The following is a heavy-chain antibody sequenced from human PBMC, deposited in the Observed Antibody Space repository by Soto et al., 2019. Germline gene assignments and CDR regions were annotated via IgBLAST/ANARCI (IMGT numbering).Heavy chain of an antibody. Sequence: ESGGGLLQPGGSLRLSCAASGFTFSSYAMSWVRQAPGKGLEWVSAISGSGGSTYYADSVQGRFTISRDNSKNTLYLQMNSLRAEDTAVYYCAKNFGNYYYYYYGMDVWGQGTTVTVSS. V-gene: IGHV3-23*01. CDR3: AKNFGNYYYYYYGMDV. J-gene: IGHJ6*02. CDR1: GFTFSSYA. D-gene: IGHD1-7*01. CDR2: ISGSGGST.